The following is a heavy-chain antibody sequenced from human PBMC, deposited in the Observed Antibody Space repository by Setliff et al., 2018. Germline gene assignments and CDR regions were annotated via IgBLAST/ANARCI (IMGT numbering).Heavy chain of an antibody. V-gene: IGHV4-4*02. CDR3: ARLSGFLYIDV. Sequence: SETLSLTCAVSGGSISSPNWWNWVRQPPGKGLEWIGEIYHSGTTNYNPSLKSRVTISLDTSKSQFFLKLNSVTAADTAVYYCARLSGFLYIDVWGKGTTVTVSS. D-gene: IGHD3-3*01. CDR1: GGSISSPNW. CDR2: IYHSGTT. J-gene: IGHJ6*03.